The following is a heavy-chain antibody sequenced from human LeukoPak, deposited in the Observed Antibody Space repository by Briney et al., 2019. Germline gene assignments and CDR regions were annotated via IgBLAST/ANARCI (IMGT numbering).Heavy chain of an antibody. CDR3: AKDPRYYYDSSGGLDY. CDR2: ISYDGSNK. D-gene: IGHD3-22*01. Sequence: GRSLRLSCAASGFTFSSYGMHWVRQAPGKGLEWVAVISYDGSNKYYADSVKGRFTISRDNSKNTLYLQMNSLRAEDTAVYYCAKDPRYYYDSSGGLDYWGQGTLVTVSS. CDR1: GFTFSSYG. V-gene: IGHV3-30*18. J-gene: IGHJ4*02.